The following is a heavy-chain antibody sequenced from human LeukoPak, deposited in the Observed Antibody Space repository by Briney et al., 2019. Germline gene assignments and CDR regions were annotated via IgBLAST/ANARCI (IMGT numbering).Heavy chain of an antibody. CDR3: ARTGDWSYFDY. V-gene: IGHV4-4*07. D-gene: IGHD2-21*02. CDR2: MYTSGST. CDR1: GGSISSYY. Sequence: NASETLSLTCTVSGGSISSYYWSWIRQPAGKGLEWIGRMYTSGSTNYNPSLKSRVTISVDTSKNQFSLKLSSVTAADTAVYYCARTGDWSYFDYWGQGTLVTVSS. J-gene: IGHJ4*02.